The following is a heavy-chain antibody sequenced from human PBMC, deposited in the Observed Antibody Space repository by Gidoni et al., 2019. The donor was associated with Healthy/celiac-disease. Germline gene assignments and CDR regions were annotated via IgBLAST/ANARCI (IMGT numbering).Heavy chain of an antibody. D-gene: IGHD3-3*01. J-gene: IGHJ3*02. CDR3: ARVFDFWSGQGAFDI. Sequence: QVQLVQSGCAVKKPGASVKVSCEASGYTFTSDGISWVRQAPGQGLEWIGWIRAYNGNTNYAQKLQGSVTMTTDTSTSTAYMELRSLRSDDTAVYYCARVFDFWSGQGAFDIWGQGTMVTVSS. CDR1: GYTFTSDG. V-gene: IGHV1-18*01. CDR2: IRAYNGNT.